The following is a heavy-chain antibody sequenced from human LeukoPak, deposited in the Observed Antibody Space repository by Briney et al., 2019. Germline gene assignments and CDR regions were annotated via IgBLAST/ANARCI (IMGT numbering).Heavy chain of an antibody. D-gene: IGHD4-23*01. Sequence: GGSLRLSCAASGFTFSSYSMNWVRQAPGKGLEWVANIKQDGSEKYYVDSVKGRFTISRDNAKNSLYLQMNSLRAEDTAVYYCARDRWDYGGKNDYWGQGTLVTVSS. CDR3: ARDRWDYGGKNDY. CDR1: GFTFSSYS. CDR2: IKQDGSEK. J-gene: IGHJ4*02. V-gene: IGHV3-7*01.